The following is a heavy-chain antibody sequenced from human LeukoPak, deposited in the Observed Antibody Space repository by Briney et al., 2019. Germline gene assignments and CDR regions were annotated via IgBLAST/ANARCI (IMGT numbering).Heavy chain of an antibody. CDR2: IVVGSGKT. CDR3: ARGPPMTMVVTIGRFDP. V-gene: IGHV1-58*02. CDR1: GFTFNRSV. Sequence: SAKVSCKTSGFTFNRSVMQWVRQAPGQRLEWMGNIVVGSGKTNYAQQFHHRLTITRGLSTSTAYMELSSLRSEDTAVYYCARGPPMTMVVTIGRFDPWGQGTLVTVSS. D-gene: IGHD4/OR15-4a*01. J-gene: IGHJ5*02.